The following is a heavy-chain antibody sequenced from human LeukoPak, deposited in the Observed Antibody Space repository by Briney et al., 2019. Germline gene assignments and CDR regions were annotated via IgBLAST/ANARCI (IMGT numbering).Heavy chain of an antibody. D-gene: IGHD3-10*01. CDR2: INHSGST. J-gene: IGHJ4*02. CDR1: GGSFSGHY. V-gene: IGHV4-34*01. Sequence: SETLSLTCAVYGGSFSGHYWSWIRQPPGKGLEWIGEINHSGSTNYNPSLKSRVTISVDTSKNQFSLKLSSVTAADTAVYYCARGYKGYYYGSGSSFYFDYWGQGTLVTVSS. CDR3: ARGYKGYYYGSGSSFYFDY.